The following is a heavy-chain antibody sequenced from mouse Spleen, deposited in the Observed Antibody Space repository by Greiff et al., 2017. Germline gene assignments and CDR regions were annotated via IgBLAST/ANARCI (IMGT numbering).Heavy chain of an antibody. D-gene: IGHD1-1*01. V-gene: IGHV5-4*02. Sequence: EVMLVESGGGLVKPGGSLKLSCAASGFTFSDYYMYWVRQAPEKRLEWVATISDGGSYTYYPDSVKGRFTISRDNAKNNLYLQMSSLKSEDTAMYYCAREAYGSSYAMDYWGQGTSVTVSS. CDR2: ISDGGSYT. CDR3: AREAYGSSYAMDY. CDR1: GFTFSDYY. J-gene: IGHJ4*01.